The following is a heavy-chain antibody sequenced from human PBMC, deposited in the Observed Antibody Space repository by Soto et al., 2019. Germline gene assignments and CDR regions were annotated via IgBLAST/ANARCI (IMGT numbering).Heavy chain of an antibody. J-gene: IGHJ6*02. D-gene: IGHD6-19*01. V-gene: IGHV4-38-2*02. Sequence: TSETLSLTCAVSGYSISSGYYWGWIRQPPGKGLEWIGSIYHSGSTYYNPSLKSRVTISVDTSKNQFSLKLSSVTAADTAVYYCAREVRAVAGKGGYYYYGMAVWGQGTTVTVSS. CDR2: IYHSGST. CDR3: AREVRAVAGKGGYYYYGMAV. CDR1: GYSISSGYY.